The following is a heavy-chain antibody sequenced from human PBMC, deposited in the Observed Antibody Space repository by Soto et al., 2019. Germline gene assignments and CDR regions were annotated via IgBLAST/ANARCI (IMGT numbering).Heavy chain of an antibody. CDR3: AIDQHSPAHDY. CDR1: GFTFTNYA. J-gene: IGHJ4*02. CDR2: ISASGGST. V-gene: IGHV3-23*01. D-gene: IGHD3-3*02. Sequence: EVQLLESGGGLVQPGESLRLSCAASGFTFTNYAMSWVRQAPGKGLEWVSTISASGGSTYYVDSVKGRFSISRDNSKNSLYMQMSSLRAEDTAVYFCAIDQHSPAHDYWGQGTLVTVSS.